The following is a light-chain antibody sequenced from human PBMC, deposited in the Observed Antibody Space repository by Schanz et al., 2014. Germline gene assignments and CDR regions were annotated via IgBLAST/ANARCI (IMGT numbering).Light chain of an antibody. CDR1: QGIASW. CDR3: QQAISFPVT. CDR2: AAS. V-gene: IGKV1-12*01. Sequence: DIQMTQFPSSVSASVGDRVTITCRASQGIASWLAWYQQSSGKAPKLLISAASDLQSGVPSRFRGSGYGTDFTLTITSLQPEDIATYYCQQAISFPVTFGGGTKVEI. J-gene: IGKJ4*01.